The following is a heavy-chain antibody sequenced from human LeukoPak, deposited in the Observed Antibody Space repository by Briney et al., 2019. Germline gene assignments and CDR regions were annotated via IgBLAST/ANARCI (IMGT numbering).Heavy chain of an antibody. D-gene: IGHD3-3*01. Sequence: GGSLRLSCAASGFTFSSYAMTWVRQPPGKGLEGVSSITGSAANTYYADSVKGRFTISRDNSKNTLYLQMNSLRAEDTAVYYCAKDGQNYDFWSGYSENNWFDPWGQGTLVTVSS. CDR1: GFTFSSYA. CDR2: ITGSAANT. J-gene: IGHJ5*02. V-gene: IGHV3-23*01. CDR3: AKDGQNYDFWSGYSENNWFDP.